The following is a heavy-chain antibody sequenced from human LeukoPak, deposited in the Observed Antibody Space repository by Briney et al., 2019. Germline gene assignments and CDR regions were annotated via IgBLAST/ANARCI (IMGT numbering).Heavy chain of an antibody. Sequence: SETLSLTCAVSGGSISSTNWWSWVRQPPGKGLEWIGEIYHTGSTNYNPSLKSRLTISVDNSKNQFSLKLSSVTAADTAVYYCARRGRAAAGNWGQGTLVTVSS. CDR1: GGSISSTNW. CDR3: ARRGRAAAGN. V-gene: IGHV4-4*02. J-gene: IGHJ4*02. D-gene: IGHD6-13*01. CDR2: IYHTGST.